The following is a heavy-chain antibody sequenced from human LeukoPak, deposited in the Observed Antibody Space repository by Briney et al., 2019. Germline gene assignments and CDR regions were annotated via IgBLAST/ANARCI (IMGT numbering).Heavy chain of an antibody. CDR2: IFPSSVEI. J-gene: IGHJ4*02. Sequence: GGSLRLSCAASGFTFSDFPMIWVRQAPGKGREWVSTIFPSSVEIHYADSVKGRFTISRDNSKNPLYLQMNSLRAEDTAVYYCAKGSLDDGSFFDYWGQGTLVTVSS. CDR1: GFTFSDFP. CDR3: AKGSLDDGSFFDY. D-gene: IGHD1-1*01. V-gene: IGHV3-23*01.